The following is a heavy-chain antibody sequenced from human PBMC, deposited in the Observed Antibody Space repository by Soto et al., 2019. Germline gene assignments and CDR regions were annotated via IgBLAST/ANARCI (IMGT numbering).Heavy chain of an antibody. V-gene: IGHV4-59*01. J-gene: IGHJ4*02. D-gene: IGHD3-3*01. CDR3: ARDTFGGAYDFWH. Sequence: PSETLSLTCSVSGGSFKSYYWSWVRQPPGKGLEWIGYIHTSGSTNYNPSLKSRVTISFDTSKSHLSLRLTSVTSADTAVYFCARDTFGGAYDFWHGGQGTLVTVSS. CDR2: IHTSGST. CDR1: GGSFKSYY.